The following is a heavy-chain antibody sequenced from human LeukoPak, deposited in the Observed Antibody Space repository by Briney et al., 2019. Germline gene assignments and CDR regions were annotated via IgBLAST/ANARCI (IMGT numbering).Heavy chain of an antibody. CDR3: ARDLTLLGSGDY. D-gene: IGHD3-3*01. V-gene: IGHV3-53*05. J-gene: IGHJ4*02. CDR2: MYSGGTT. Sequence: PGGSLRLSCAASGFTVSNNYMNWVRQAPGKGLEWVSVMYSGGTTYYADSVKGRFSISRDNSKNTLYLQMNSLRAEDTAVYYCARDLTLLGSGDYWGQGSPVTVSS. CDR1: GFTVSNNY.